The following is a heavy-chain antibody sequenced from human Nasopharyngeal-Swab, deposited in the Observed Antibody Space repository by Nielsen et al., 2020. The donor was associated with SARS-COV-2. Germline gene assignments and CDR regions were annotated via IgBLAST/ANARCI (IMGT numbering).Heavy chain of an antibody. V-gene: IGHV1-46*01. D-gene: IGHD6-19*01. CDR1: GYTFTSYY. CDR2: INPSGGST. Sequence: ASVKVSCKASGYTFTSYYMHWVRQAPGQGLEWMGIINPSGGSTNYAQKFQGRVTMTRDTSTSTVYMELSSLRSEDTAVYYCAREMRSGIAVASDAFDIWGQGTMVTVSS. J-gene: IGHJ3*02. CDR3: AREMRSGIAVASDAFDI.